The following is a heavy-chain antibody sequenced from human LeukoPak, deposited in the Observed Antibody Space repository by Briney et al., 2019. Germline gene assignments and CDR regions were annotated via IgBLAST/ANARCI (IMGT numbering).Heavy chain of an antibody. CDR2: INHSGST. CDR1: GGSFSGYY. Sequence: SETLSLTCAVYGGSFSGYYWSWIRQPPGKGLEWIGEINHSGSTNYNPSLKSRVTISVDTSKNQFSLKLSSVTAAGTAVYYCARHRPYDYVWGSYPYYFDYWGQGTLVTVSS. D-gene: IGHD3-16*01. J-gene: IGHJ4*02. V-gene: IGHV4-34*01. CDR3: ARHRPYDYVWGSYPYYFDY.